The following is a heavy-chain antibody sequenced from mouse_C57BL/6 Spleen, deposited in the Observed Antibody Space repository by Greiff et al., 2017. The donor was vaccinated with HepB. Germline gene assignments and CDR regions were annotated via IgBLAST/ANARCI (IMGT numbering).Heavy chain of an antibody. CDR1: GYTFTSYW. D-gene: IGHD2-2*01. Sequence: QVQLKQPGAELVRPGSSVKLSCKASGYTFTSYWMDWVKQRPGQGLEWIGNIYPSDSETHYNQKFKDKATLTVDKSSSTAYMQLSSLTSEDSAVYYCARGGVRWYFDVWGTGTTVTVSS. V-gene: IGHV1-61*01. J-gene: IGHJ1*03. CDR3: ARGGVRWYFDV. CDR2: IYPSDSET.